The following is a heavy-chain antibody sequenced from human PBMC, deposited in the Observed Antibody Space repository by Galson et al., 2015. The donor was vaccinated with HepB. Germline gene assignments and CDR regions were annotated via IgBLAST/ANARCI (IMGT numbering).Heavy chain of an antibody. CDR2: MYFNGSP. V-gene: IGHV4-59*01. CDR1: GASISSYY. D-gene: IGHD2-21*02. Sequence: QVQLQESGPGLVKPSETLSLTCTVSGASISSYYWSWIRQPPGKGLECLGYMYFNGSPNYNPSLKSRVTISIDTSKSQVSLKLTSVTAADTAVYYCAAALCGSDCPWGQGTLVTVSS. CDR3: AAALCGSDCP. J-gene: IGHJ5*02.